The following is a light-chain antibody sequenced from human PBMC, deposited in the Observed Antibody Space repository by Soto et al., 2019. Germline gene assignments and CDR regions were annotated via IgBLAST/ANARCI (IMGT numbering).Light chain of an antibody. Sequence: EVVLTQSPGTLSLSPGERATLSCRARQSFSSNYLAWYQQKPGQAPRLLIYGASSRATGIPDRFSGSGSGTDFTLTISRLEPEDFAVYYCQQYGSSPITFGQGTRLEIK. V-gene: IGKV3-20*01. CDR1: QSFSSNY. J-gene: IGKJ5*01. CDR2: GAS. CDR3: QQYGSSPIT.